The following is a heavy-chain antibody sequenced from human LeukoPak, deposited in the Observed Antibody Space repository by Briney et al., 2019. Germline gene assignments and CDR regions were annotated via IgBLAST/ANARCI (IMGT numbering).Heavy chain of an antibody. CDR2: ISSDGSNN. V-gene: IGHV3-30*14. CDR1: GFTFNSYA. J-gene: IGHJ4*02. Sequence: PGGSLRLSCAASGFTFNSYAMHWVRQAPGKGLEWVAVISSDGSNNYYADSVKGRFTISRDNSKNTLYLQMNSLRAEDTAVYYCARRGGSLNFFDYWGQGTLVTVSS. CDR3: ARRGGSLNFFDY. D-gene: IGHD1-26*01.